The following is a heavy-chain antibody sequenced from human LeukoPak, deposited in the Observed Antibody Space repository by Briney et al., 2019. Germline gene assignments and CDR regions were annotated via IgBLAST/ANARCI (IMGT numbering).Heavy chain of an antibody. Sequence: GGSLRLSCAASGFTFSNAWMSWVRQAPGKGLEWVGRIKTRGDGMATDYAAPVRGRFTISRDDSQNMLYLQMNSLKTEDTAIYYCARHSWFHPWGQGVLVTVSS. CDR1: GFTFSNAW. V-gene: IGHV3-15*01. CDR3: ARHSWFHP. CDR2: IKTRGDGMAT. J-gene: IGHJ5*02.